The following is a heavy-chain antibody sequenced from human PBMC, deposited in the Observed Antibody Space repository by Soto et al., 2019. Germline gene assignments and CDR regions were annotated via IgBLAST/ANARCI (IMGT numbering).Heavy chain of an antibody. CDR1: GGAINSYY. D-gene: IGHD3-3*01. CDR2: IYSSGST. V-gene: IGHV4-4*07. CDR3: ARGQRFSDWFDP. Sequence: SETLSLTCTVSGGAINSYYWTWIRQPAGKGLEWIGRIYSSGSTKYNPSLQSRVTMSLDTSKNQFSLRLTSVTAADTAVYYCARGQRFSDWFDPWGQGTLVT. J-gene: IGHJ5*02.